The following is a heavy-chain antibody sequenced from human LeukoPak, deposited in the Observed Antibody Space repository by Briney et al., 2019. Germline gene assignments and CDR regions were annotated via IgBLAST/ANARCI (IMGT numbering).Heavy chain of an antibody. J-gene: IGHJ4*02. Sequence: GGSLRLSCGASGFILSDYEVNWVRQAPGKGLEWIAYIDTSGNSKYHADSLKGRFTVSRDNAKNSVFLQMDSLRAEDTAVYYCARADYYYDSSGYYFDYWGQGTLVTVSS. CDR1: GFILSDYE. D-gene: IGHD3-22*01. CDR3: ARADYYYDSSGYYFDY. CDR2: IDTSGNSK. V-gene: IGHV3-48*03.